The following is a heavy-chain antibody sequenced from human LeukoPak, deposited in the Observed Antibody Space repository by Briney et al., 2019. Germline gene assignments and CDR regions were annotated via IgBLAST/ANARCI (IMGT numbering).Heavy chain of an antibody. V-gene: IGHV4-39*07. CDR3: ARCPLWFGELFGPQYFQH. CDR2: INHSVSA. CDR1: GGSIYSRSYY. J-gene: IGHJ1*01. D-gene: IGHD3-10*01. Sequence: PSETLSLTCTVSGGSIYSRSYYWSWIRQPPGKGLEWIGEINHSVSANYNTSLKSRVTISVDTSKKQFSLKLSSVTAADTAVYYCARCPLWFGELFGPQYFQHWGQGTLVTVSS.